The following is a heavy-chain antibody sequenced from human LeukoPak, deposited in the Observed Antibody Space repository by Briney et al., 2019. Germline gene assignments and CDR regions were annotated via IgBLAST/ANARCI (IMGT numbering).Heavy chain of an antibody. J-gene: IGHJ6*03. D-gene: IGHD3-10*01. V-gene: IGHV3-7*01. CDR1: GFTFSSYA. CDR2: IKQDGSEK. CDR3: ARETHGDYMDV. Sequence: GGSLRLSCAASGFTFSSYAMSWVSQAPGKWLEWVANIKQDGSEKYYVDSVKGRFTISRDNAKNSLYLQMNSLRAEDTAVYYCARETHGDYMDVWAKGPRSPSP.